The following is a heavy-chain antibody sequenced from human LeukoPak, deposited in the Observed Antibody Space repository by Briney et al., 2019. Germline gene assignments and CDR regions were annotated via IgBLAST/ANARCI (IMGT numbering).Heavy chain of an antibody. V-gene: IGHV4-61*02. CDR1: GGSISSGSYY. J-gene: IGHJ6*02. Sequence: SQTLSLTCTVSGGSISSGSYYWSWIRQPAGKGLEWIRRMYTSGSTNYNPSLKSRVTISVDTSKNQFSLKLSSVTAADTAVYYCARDSYDFWSGSYYYYGMDVWGQGTTVTVSS. CDR3: ARDSYDFWSGSYYYYGMDV. CDR2: MYTSGST. D-gene: IGHD3-3*01.